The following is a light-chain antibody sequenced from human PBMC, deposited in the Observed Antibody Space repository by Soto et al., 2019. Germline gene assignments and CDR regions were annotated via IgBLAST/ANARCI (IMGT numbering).Light chain of an antibody. CDR2: AAS. J-gene: IGKJ1*01. V-gene: IGKV1-6*01. CDR3: LQDYNYPRT. CDR1: QDIRSD. Sequence: AIQMTQSPSSLSAFVGDRVTITCRASQDIRSDLGWYQQKPGKAPKFLIYAASSLQSGVPSRFSGSGSGTDFTLTISSLQPADFATYYCLQDYNYPRTFGQGTKVEIK.